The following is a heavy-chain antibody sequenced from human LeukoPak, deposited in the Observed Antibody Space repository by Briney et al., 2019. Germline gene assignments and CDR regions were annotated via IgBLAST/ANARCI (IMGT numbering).Heavy chain of an antibody. D-gene: IGHD7-27*01. V-gene: IGHV3-66*01. CDR3: ARDRPLPNWGWGQYFDY. Sequence: GGSLRLSCAASGFTVSSNYMSWVRRAPGKGLEWVSVIYSGGSTYYADSVKGRFTISRDNSKNTLYLQMNSLRAEDTAVYYCARDRPLPNWGWGQYFDYWGQGTLVTVSS. J-gene: IGHJ4*02. CDR2: IYSGGST. CDR1: GFTVSSNY.